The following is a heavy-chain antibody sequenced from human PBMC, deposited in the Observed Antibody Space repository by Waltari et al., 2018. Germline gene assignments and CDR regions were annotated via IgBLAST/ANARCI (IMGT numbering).Heavy chain of an antibody. D-gene: IGHD3-10*01. V-gene: IGHV1-69*05. CDR2: IIPIFVTA. Sequence: QVQLVQSGAEVKKHGSSVKVSCKASGGTFRSYAISWDRQAPGQGLEWMGGIIPIFVTANYAQKFQGRVTITTDESTSTAYMELSSLRSEDTAVYYCARGAEGSGSYGDWGQGTLVTVSS. CDR1: GGTFRSYA. J-gene: IGHJ4*02. CDR3: ARGAEGSGSYGD.